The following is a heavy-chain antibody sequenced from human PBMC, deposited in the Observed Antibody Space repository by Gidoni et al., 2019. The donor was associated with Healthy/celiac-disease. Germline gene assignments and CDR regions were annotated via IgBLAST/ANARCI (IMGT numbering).Heavy chain of an antibody. CDR3: AKSVGKFGPSDY. CDR2: ISGSGGST. CDR1: VFTFSSYA. J-gene: IGHJ4*02. Sequence: EVQLLESGGGLVQPGGSLRLSCAASVFTFSSYAMSWVRQAPGKGLGWVSAISGSGGSTYFADSVKGRFTISRDNSKNTLYLQMNSLRAEDTAVYYCAKSVGKFGPSDYWGQGTLVTVSS. D-gene: IGHD3-10*01. V-gene: IGHV3-23*01.